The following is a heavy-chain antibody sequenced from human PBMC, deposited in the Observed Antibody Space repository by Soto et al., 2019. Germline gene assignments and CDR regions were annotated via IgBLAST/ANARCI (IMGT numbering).Heavy chain of an antibody. CDR1: GFTFSAHY. D-gene: IGHD1-26*01. CDR2: IKNKGNSYTT. CDR3: ARVSLVGPSGGRYFDY. Sequence: EVQLVESGGGLVQPGGSLRLSCAASGFTFSAHYMDWVRQAPGKGLEWGGRIKNKGNSYTTEYAASVEGRFTISREDSQNSLYLQMNSLKTEDTAVYYCARVSLVGPSGGRYFDYWGQGSQVAVSS. V-gene: IGHV3-72*01. J-gene: IGHJ4*02.